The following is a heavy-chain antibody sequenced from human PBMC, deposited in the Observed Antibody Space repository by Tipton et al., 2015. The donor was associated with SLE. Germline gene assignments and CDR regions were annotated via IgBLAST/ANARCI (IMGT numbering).Heavy chain of an antibody. Sequence: TLSLTCSVSGGSISGTSHYWGWIRQSPGKGLEWLGSIYYSGTSYYNPSLKGRVTISVDTSKNQISLKLRSVTAADTAVYYCAGTPWLVRFEYWGQGTLVNVSP. V-gene: IGHV4-39*01. CDR1: GGSISGTSHY. J-gene: IGHJ4*02. CDR2: IYYSGTS. D-gene: IGHD3-10*01. CDR3: AGTPWLVRFEY.